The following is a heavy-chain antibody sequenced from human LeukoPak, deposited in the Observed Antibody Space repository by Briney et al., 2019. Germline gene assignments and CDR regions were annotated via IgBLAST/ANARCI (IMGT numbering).Heavy chain of an antibody. CDR2: INPNSGGT. D-gene: IGHD3-10*01. CDR1: GYTFTGYY. J-gene: IGHJ3*02. Sequence: GASVKVSCKASGYTFTGYYMHWVRQAPGQGLEWMGWINPNSGGTNYAQKFQGRVTMTRDTSISTAYMELSRLRSDDTAVYYCARENDGSGIDAFDIWGQGTMVTVSS. CDR3: ARENDGSGIDAFDI. V-gene: IGHV1-2*02.